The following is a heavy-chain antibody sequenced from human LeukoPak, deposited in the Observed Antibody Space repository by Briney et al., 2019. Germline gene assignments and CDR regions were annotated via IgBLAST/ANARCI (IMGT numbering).Heavy chain of an antibody. CDR3: AARGFRCQRATAENPHDC. CDR2: ISYDGSNK. Sequence: GGSLRLSCAASRFTFSRQDMHWVRQAPGKGLEWVAVISYDGSNKYYADSVMGRFTISRDNSKKTLYLQMNSLRVEDTAVYYCAARGFRCQRATAENPHDCWGQGTLVTVSS. V-gene: IGHV3-30*03. J-gene: IGHJ4*02. CDR1: RFTFSRQD. D-gene: IGHD5/OR15-5a*01.